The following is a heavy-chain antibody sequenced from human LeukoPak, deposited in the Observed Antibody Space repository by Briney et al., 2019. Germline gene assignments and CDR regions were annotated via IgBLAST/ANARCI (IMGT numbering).Heavy chain of an antibody. Sequence: PGGSLRLSCAASGFTFSSYAMSWVRQAPGKGLEWVSAISGSGGSTYYADSVKGRFTISRDNAKNSLYLQMNSLRAEDTAVYYCARDQKYYYDSSGYYYSYYYYYMDVWGKGTTVTVSS. CDR2: ISGSGGST. CDR3: ARDQKYYYDSSGYYYSYYYYYMDV. J-gene: IGHJ6*03. D-gene: IGHD3-22*01. CDR1: GFTFSSYA. V-gene: IGHV3-23*01.